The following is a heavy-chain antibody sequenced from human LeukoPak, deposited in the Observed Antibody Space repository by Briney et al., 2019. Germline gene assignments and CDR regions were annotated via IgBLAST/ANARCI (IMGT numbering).Heavy chain of an antibody. J-gene: IGHJ4*02. Sequence: SETLSLTCAVYGGSFSGYYWSWIRQPPGKGLQWIGEINHSGSTNYNPSLKSRVTISVDTSKNQFSLKLSSVTAADTAVYYCARWGVWGSYLISDYWGQGTLVTVSS. CDR3: ARWGVWGSYLISDY. CDR2: INHSGST. V-gene: IGHV4-34*01. D-gene: IGHD3-16*02. CDR1: GGSFSGYY.